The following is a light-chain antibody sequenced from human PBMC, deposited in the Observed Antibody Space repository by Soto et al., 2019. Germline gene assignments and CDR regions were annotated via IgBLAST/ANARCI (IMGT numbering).Light chain of an antibody. J-gene: IGLJ2*01. CDR2: LNSDGSH. CDR3: QTWGTGIR. Sequence: QSVLTQSPSASASLGASVKLTCTLSSGHSSYAIAWHQQQPEKGPRYLMKLNSDGSHSKGDGIPDRFSGSSSGAERYLTISSLQSEDEADYYCQTWGTGIRIGGETKVTVL. V-gene: IGLV4-69*01. CDR1: SGHSSYA.